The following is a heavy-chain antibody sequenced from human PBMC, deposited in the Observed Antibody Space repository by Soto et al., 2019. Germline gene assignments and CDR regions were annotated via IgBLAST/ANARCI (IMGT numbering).Heavy chain of an antibody. J-gene: IGHJ6*02. V-gene: IGHV4-59*08. D-gene: IGHD1-26*01. Sequence: QVQLQASGPGLVKPSDTLSLTCTVSGDSIGTYNWGWIRQPPGKRLEWIGYLYSNGGPSYNPALKSRVTISADTSTKQCSPRLSSVTAADTDVYYCVRQGIGALHGLVDVWGQGTTVTVSS. CDR1: GDSIGTYN. CDR3: VRQGIGALHGLVDV. CDR2: LYSNGGP.